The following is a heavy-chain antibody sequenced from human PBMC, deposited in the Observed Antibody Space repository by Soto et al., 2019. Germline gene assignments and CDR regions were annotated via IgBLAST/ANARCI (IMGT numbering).Heavy chain of an antibody. Sequence: QVQLVQSGAEVKEPGASVKISCKASGYTFTNYGFSWVRQAPGQGLEWMGWIGPYNTNAKYTQKLQGRGSMTTDSSPTTAYMELRSLRSDDTAVYYCARRHSSSWNRYWLDTWGQGTLVTVSS. D-gene: IGHD6-13*01. V-gene: IGHV1-18*04. CDR1: GYTFTNYG. J-gene: IGHJ5*02. CDR3: ARRHSSSWNRYWLDT. CDR2: IGPYNTNA.